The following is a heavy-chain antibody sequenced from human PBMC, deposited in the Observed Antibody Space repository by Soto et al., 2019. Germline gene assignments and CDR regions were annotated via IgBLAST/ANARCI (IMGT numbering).Heavy chain of an antibody. D-gene: IGHD3-16*02. CDR1: GFTFSAYW. CDR3: ARRDIKYDYIWGSYRLVDY. Sequence: GGSLRLSCAASGFTFSAYWMTWVRQAPGKGLEWVANIKQDGSVGQYVDSVKGRFTISRDNAENSLYLQMNSLRAEDTAVYYCARRDIKYDYIWGSYRLVDYWGQGTLVTVSS. CDR2: IKQDGSVG. V-gene: IGHV3-7*01. J-gene: IGHJ4*02.